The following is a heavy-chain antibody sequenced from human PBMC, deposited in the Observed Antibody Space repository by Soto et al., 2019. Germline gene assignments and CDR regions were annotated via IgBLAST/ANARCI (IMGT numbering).Heavy chain of an antibody. Sequence: ASVKVPCKASGYTFTSYGISWVRQAPGQGLEWMGWISAYNGNTNYAQKLQGRVTMTTDTSTSTAYMELRSLRSDDTAVYYCARTSIHDYGDYYFDYWGQGTLVTVSS. J-gene: IGHJ4*02. V-gene: IGHV1-18*01. CDR3: ARTSIHDYGDYYFDY. D-gene: IGHD4-17*01. CDR1: GYTFTSYG. CDR2: ISAYNGNT.